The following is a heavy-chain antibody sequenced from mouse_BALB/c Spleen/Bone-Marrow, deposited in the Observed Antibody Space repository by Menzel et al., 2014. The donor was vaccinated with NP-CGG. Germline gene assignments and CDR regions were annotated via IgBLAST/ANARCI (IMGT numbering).Heavy chain of an antibody. Sequence: QVHVKQSGPGLVAPSQSLSITCTVSGFSLTGYGVSWVRQPPGKGLEWLGMIWGDGSTDYNSALKSRLSISKDNSKSQVFLKMNSLQTDDTARYYCDRDSFLITRALDYWGQGTSVTVSS. CDR3: DRDSFLITRALDY. J-gene: IGHJ4*01. CDR2: IWGDGST. D-gene: IGHD2-4*01. CDR1: GFSLTGYG. V-gene: IGHV2-6-7*01.